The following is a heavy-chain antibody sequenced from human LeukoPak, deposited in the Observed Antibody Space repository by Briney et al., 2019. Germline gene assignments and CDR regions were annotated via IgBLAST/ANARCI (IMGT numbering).Heavy chain of an antibody. V-gene: IGHV1-69*02. CDR2: IIPILGIA. D-gene: IGHD1-1*01. J-gene: IGHJ2*01. CDR3: ARSPTWNAWYFDL. Sequence: SVKVSCKASGGTFSSYTISWVRQAPGQGLEWMGRIIPILGIANCAQKFQGRVTITADKSTSTAYMELSSLRSEDTAVYYCARSPTWNAWYFDLWGRGTLVTVSS. CDR1: GGTFSSYT.